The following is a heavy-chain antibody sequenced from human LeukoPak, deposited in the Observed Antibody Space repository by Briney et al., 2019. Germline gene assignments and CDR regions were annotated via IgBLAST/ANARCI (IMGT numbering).Heavy chain of an antibody. CDR3: AREGFGESKSYYYYGMDV. CDR1: GGTFSSYA. J-gene: IGHJ6*02. V-gene: IGHV1-69*01. D-gene: IGHD3-10*01. CDR2: IIPIFGTA. Sequence: SVKVSCKASGGTFSSYAISWVRQAPGQGLEWMGGIIPIFGTANYAQKFQGRVTITADESTSTAHMELSSLRSEDTAVYYCAREGFGESKSYYYYGMDVWGQGTTVTVSS.